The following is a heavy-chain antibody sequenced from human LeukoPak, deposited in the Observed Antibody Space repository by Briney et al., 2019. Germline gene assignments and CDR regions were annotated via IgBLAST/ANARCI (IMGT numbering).Heavy chain of an antibody. V-gene: IGHV4-39*07. CDR3: ARGPELYDFWSPPRRGFDY. CDR2: INHSGSI. J-gene: IGHJ4*02. Sequence: SETLSLTCTVSGGSISSGSYYWSWIRQPPGKGLEWIGEINHSGSINYNPSLKSRVTISVDTSKNQFSLKLSSVTAADTAVYYCARGPELYDFWSPPRRGFDYWGQGTLVTVSS. D-gene: IGHD3-3*01. CDR1: GGSISSGSYY.